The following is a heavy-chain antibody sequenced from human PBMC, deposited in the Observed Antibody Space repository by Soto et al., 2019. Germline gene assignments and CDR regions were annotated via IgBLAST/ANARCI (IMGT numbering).Heavy chain of an antibody. V-gene: IGHV1-69*01. CDR3: ARRSSSGWPKPYYYYYGMDV. J-gene: IGHJ6*02. Sequence: QVQLVQSGAEVKKPGSSVKVSCKASGGTFSSYAISWVRQAPGQGLEWMGGIIPIFGTANYAQKFQGRVTITADESTSTAYMELSSLRSEDTAVYYCARRSSSGWPKPYYYYYGMDVWGQRTTVTVSS. CDR1: GGTFSSYA. D-gene: IGHD6-19*01. CDR2: IIPIFGTA.